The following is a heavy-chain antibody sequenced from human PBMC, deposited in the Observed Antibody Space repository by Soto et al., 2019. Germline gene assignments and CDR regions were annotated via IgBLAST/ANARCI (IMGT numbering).Heavy chain of an antibody. Sequence: PGGSLRLSCAASGFTFSSYSMNWVRQAPGKGLEWVSSISSSSSYIYYADSVKGRFTISRDNAKNSLYLQMNSLRAEDTAIYYCAKESYNRRTDFDHWGQGTLVTVS. CDR2: ISSSSSYI. J-gene: IGHJ4*02. CDR3: AKESYNRRTDFDH. D-gene: IGHD3-10*01. CDR1: GFTFSSYS. V-gene: IGHV3-21*04.